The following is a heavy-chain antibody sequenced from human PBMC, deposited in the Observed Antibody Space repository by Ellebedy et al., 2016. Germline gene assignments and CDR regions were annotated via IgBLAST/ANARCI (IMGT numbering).Heavy chain of an antibody. Sequence: GESLKISCAASGFTFSTSNMHCVRHAPGKGLEWVAVISYDGVDEFYADSVKGRFTISRDNSKNTLYVQMNSLRGDDTAMYYCARDGGWEEEFHDALDMWGHGTMVTVSS. D-gene: IGHD3-16*01. V-gene: IGHV3-30-3*01. J-gene: IGHJ3*02. CDR2: ISYDGVDE. CDR1: GFTFSTSN. CDR3: ARDGGWEEEFHDALDM.